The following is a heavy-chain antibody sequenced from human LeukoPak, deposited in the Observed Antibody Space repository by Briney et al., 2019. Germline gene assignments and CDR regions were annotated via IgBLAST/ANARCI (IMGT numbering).Heavy chain of an antibody. V-gene: IGHV3-23*01. CDR1: GFTFSSYA. Sequence: GGSLRLSCAASGFTFSSYAMSWVRQAPGKGLEWVSAISGSGGSTYYADSVKGRFTISRDNSKNTLYLQMNSLRAEDTAVYYCAKGYCSGGSCYVLGYWGQGTLVTASS. D-gene: IGHD2-15*01. CDR3: AKGYCSGGSCYVLGY. CDR2: ISGSGGST. J-gene: IGHJ4*02.